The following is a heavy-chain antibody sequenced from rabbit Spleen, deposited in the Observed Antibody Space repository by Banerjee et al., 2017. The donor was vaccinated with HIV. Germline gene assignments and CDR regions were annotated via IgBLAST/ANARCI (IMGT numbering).Heavy chain of an antibody. CDR2: INTVTGKT. V-gene: IGHV1S45*01. D-gene: IGHD6-1*01. J-gene: IGHJ4*01. CDR3: ARGPNTYNYALNL. CDR1: GVSFSDKDV. Sequence: EQLEESGGGLVKPEGSLTLTCKASGVSFSDKDVMCWVRQAPGKGLEWIACINTVTGKTVYASWAKGRFIMSRTSSTTVTLRMTSLTAADRAAYFCARGPNTYNYALNLWGQGTLVTVS.